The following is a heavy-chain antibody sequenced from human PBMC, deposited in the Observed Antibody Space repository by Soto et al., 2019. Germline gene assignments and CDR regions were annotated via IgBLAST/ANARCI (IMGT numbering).Heavy chain of an antibody. CDR1: GFVFRDFP. D-gene: IGHD1-26*01. J-gene: IGHJ4*02. CDR2: ISHDGGTK. V-gene: IGHV3-30*04. Sequence: GGSLRLSCGVSGFVFRDFPINWVRQAPGKGLEWVAVISHDGGTKKFADSVQGRFSISRDNFKDTVFLHMNSLRLEDTAMYYCARESSVGHFDSWGRGTPVTVSS. CDR3: ARESSVGHFDS.